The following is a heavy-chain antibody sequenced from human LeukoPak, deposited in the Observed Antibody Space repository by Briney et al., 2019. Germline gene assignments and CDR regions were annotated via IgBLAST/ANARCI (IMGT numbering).Heavy chain of an antibody. D-gene: IGHD6-6*01. V-gene: IGHV3-43*01. Sequence: GGSLRLSCATSGFTFDDYTMHWVRQAPGKGLEWVSLISWDGGSTYYADSVKGRFTISRGNSKNSLYLQMNSLRTVDTALYYCAKARLIGSSSPPDMDVWGKGTTVTVSS. CDR3: AKARLIGSSSPPDMDV. J-gene: IGHJ6*03. CDR1: GFTFDDYT. CDR2: ISWDGGST.